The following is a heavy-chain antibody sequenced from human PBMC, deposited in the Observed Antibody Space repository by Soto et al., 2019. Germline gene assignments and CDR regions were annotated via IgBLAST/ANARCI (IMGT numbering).Heavy chain of an antibody. V-gene: IGHV1-58*01. CDR2: IVVGSGNT. CDR3: ARDYDFWSGYYPYYYYYGMDV. CDR1: GFTFTSSA. D-gene: IGHD3-3*01. J-gene: IGHJ6*02. Sequence: GASVKVSCKASGFTFTSSAVQWVRQARGQRLEWIGWIVVGSGNTNYAQKFQERVTITRDTSASTAYMELSSLRSEDTAVYYCARDYDFWSGYYPYYYYYGMDVWGQGTTVTVSS.